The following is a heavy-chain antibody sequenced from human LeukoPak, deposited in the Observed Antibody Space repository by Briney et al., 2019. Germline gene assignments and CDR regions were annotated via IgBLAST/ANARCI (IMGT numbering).Heavy chain of an antibody. CDR2: IYYSGST. Sequence: PSETLSLTRTVSGGSISSYYWSWIRQPPGKGLEWIGYIYYSGSTNYNPSLKSRVTISGDTSKKQFSLKLSSVTAADTAVYYCARGYSGYDPTYFDYWGQGTLVTVSS. CDR1: GGSISSYY. CDR3: ARGYSGYDPTYFDY. D-gene: IGHD5-12*01. V-gene: IGHV4-59*01. J-gene: IGHJ4*02.